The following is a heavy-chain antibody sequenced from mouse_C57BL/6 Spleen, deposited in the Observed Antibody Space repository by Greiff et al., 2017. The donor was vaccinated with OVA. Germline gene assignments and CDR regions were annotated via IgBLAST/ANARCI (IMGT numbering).Heavy chain of an antibody. Sequence: EVMLVESGGGLVKPGGSLKLSCAASGFTFSDYGMHWVRQAPEKGLEWVAYISSGSSTIYYADTVKGRFTISRDNAKNTLFLQMTSLRSEDTAMYYCARAPYGNYVEYYAMDYWGQGTSVTVSS. V-gene: IGHV5-17*01. D-gene: IGHD2-1*01. CDR2: ISSGSSTI. CDR1: GFTFSDYG. CDR3: ARAPYGNYVEYYAMDY. J-gene: IGHJ4*01.